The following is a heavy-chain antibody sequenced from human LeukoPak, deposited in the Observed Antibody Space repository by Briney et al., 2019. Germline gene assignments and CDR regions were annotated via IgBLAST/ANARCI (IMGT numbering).Heavy chain of an antibody. Sequence: SETLSLTCAVSGYSISSGYYWGWIRQPPGKGLEWIASIYHSGRTYYKPSLKSRVTITVDTSKNHFYLKLSSVTAADPAVYYCARHEGTTPYWGQGTLVTVSS. CDR3: ARHEGTTPY. V-gene: IGHV4-38-2*01. D-gene: IGHD2-2*01. CDR1: GYSISSGYY. J-gene: IGHJ4*02. CDR2: IYHSGRT.